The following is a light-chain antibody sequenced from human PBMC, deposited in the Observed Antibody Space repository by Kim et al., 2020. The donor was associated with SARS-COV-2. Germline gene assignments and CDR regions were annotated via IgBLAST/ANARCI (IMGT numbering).Light chain of an antibody. CDR1: SSDIGAYTY. CDR3: SSYAGDNNVL. Sequence: QSALTQPPSASGSPGQSVTISCTGTSSDIGAYTYVSWYQQHPGKAPKVMIYEVSRRPSGVPDRFSGSKSGNTASLTVSGLQAEDEADYYCSSYAGDNNVLFGGGTKLTVL. CDR2: EVS. J-gene: IGLJ3*02. V-gene: IGLV2-8*01.